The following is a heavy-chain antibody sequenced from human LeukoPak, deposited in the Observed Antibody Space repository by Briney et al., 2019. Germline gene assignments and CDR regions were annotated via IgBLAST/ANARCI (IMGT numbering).Heavy chain of an antibody. CDR1: GFTFSSYA. J-gene: IGHJ6*02. Sequence: GGSLRLSCAASGFTFSSYAMSWVRQAPGKGLEWVSAISGSGGSTYYADSVKSRFTISRDNFKNTLYLQMNSLRAEDTAVYYCAKDRGGYSDYDGYYYYGMDVWGQGTTVTVSS. D-gene: IGHD5-12*01. CDR2: ISGSGGST. V-gene: IGHV3-23*01. CDR3: AKDRGGYSDYDGYYYYGMDV.